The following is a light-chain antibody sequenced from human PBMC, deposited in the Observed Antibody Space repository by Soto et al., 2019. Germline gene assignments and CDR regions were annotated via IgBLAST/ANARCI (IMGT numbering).Light chain of an antibody. J-gene: IGKJ4*01. CDR2: AAS. CDR3: QQSYSTPLT. CDR1: QSISSY. V-gene: IGKV1-39*01. Sequence: DMQMTQSPSSLSASVGDRVTITCRASQSISSYLNWYQQKPGKAPKLLIYAASSLQSGVPSRFSGSESGTDFTLTISSLQPEDFATYYCQQSYSTPLTFGGGTKVDIK.